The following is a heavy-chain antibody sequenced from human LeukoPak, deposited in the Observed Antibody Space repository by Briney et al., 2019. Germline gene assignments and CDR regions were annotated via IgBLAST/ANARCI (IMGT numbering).Heavy chain of an antibody. D-gene: IGHD6-6*01. CDR2: IRYDGSNK. CDR3: AKDLGSAWEFDY. J-gene: IGHJ4*02. V-gene: IGHV3-30*02. CDR1: GFTFSSYG. Sequence: GGSLRLSCAASGFTFSSYGMHWVRQAPGKGLEWVAFIRYDGSNKYYADSVKGRFTISRDNSKNTLYLQMNSLRAEDPAVYYCAKDLGSAWEFDYGGQGTLITVSA.